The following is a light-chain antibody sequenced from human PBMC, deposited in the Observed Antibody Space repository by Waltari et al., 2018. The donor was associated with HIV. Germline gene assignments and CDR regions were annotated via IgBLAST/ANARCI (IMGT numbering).Light chain of an antibody. CDR2: DAS. Sequence: EIVLTQSPATLSLSPGERATLSCGASQSVSSSYVAWYQQKPGLAPRLLIYDASRRATGIPDSFSGSGSGTDFTLTISRLEPEDCAVYYCQQYGSSLHSFGQGTKLEIK. V-gene: IGKV3D-20*01. CDR1: QSVSSSY. J-gene: IGKJ2*03. CDR3: QQYGSSLHS.